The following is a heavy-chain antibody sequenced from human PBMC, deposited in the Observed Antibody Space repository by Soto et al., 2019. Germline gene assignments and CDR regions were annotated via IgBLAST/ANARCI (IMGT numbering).Heavy chain of an antibody. CDR3: AKEVGSTYGWALDY. Sequence: GGSLRLSCAASGFPFSSYGMHWVRQAPGKGLEWVAVISYDGSNKYYADSVKGRFTISRDNSKNTLYLQMNSLRAEDTAVYYCAKEVGSTYGWALDYWGQGTLVTFSS. V-gene: IGHV3-30*18. CDR1: GFPFSSYG. D-gene: IGHD3-16*01. CDR2: ISYDGSNK. J-gene: IGHJ4*02.